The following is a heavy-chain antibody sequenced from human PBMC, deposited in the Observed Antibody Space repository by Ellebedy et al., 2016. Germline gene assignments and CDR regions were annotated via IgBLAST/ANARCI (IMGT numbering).Heavy chain of an antibody. Sequence: GESLKISCVASGFTSSNHLTWVRQAPGKGLVWVSRINNDGSSTKYADSVKGRLTSSRDNAKNTVYLELNSLTVEDTAVYYCARGNDQYYFDYWGQGTLVTVSS. J-gene: IGHJ4*02. D-gene: IGHD1-1*01. CDR1: GFTSSNHL. V-gene: IGHV3-74*03. CDR2: INNDGSST. CDR3: ARGNDQYYFDY.